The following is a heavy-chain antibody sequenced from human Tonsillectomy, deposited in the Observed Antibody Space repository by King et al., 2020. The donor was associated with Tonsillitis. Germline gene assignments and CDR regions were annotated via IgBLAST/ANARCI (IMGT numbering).Heavy chain of an antibody. CDR3: ARDTPKDY. V-gene: IGHV3-7*01. Sequence: QLVQSGGGLVQPGGSLRLSCAASGFTFSSYLMSWVRQAPGKGLEWVANIKQDGSEKYYVDSVKGRFTISRDNAKNSLYLQMNSLRAEDTAVYYCARDTPKDYWGQGTLVTVSS. J-gene: IGHJ4*02. CDR2: IKQDGSEK. CDR1: GFTFSSYL.